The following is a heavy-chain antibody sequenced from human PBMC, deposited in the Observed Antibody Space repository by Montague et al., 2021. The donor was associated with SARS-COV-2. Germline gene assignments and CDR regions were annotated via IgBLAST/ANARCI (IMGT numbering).Heavy chain of an antibody. CDR3: ARMIVQHAGMDV. J-gene: IGHJ6*02. D-gene: IGHD3-22*01. V-gene: IGHV4-59*01. CDR1: GGSLRRYY. CDR2: IYYSGST. Sequence: SETLSLTCTVSGGSLRRYYWSWIRQPPGKGLSWIGYIYYSGSTNYNRCVKSRVTISVDTSKNQFSLKLSSVTAADTAVYYCARMIVQHAGMDVWGQGTTVTVSS.